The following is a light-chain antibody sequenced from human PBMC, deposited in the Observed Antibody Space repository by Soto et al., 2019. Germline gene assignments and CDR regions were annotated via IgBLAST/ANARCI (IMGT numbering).Light chain of an antibody. J-gene: IGKJ1*01. CDR3: QQYSIWRT. CDR2: GAS. Sequence: PGERVTLSCRASQSVSSSYLTWYQQKPGQAPRLLIYGASTRATGIPARFSGSGSGTEFTLTISGLQSEDFAVYYCQQYSIWRTFGQGTKVDIK. CDR1: QSVSSSY. V-gene: IGKV3-15*01.